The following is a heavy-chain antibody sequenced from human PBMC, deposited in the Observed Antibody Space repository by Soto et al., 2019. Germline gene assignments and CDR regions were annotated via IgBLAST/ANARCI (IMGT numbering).Heavy chain of an antibody. CDR2: ISAYNGNT. V-gene: IGHV1-18*01. Sequence: QVPLVQSEADVKKPGASVKVSCKVSGYTFTSYGISWVRQAPGQGLEWMGWISAYNGNTNYAQRLQGRVTMTTDTSTSTAYTERRRLRSDDTAVYYCARGGYCSGGSCKGPYYYGMDVWGQGTTVTVSS. J-gene: IGHJ6*02. CDR3: ARGGYCSGGSCKGPYYYGMDV. D-gene: IGHD2-15*01. CDR1: GYTFTSYG.